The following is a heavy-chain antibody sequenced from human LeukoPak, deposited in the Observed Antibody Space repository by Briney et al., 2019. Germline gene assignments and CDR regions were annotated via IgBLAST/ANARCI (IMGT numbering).Heavy chain of an antibody. J-gene: IGHJ2*01. CDR1: GVSISSGDHS. D-gene: IGHD3-22*01. V-gene: IGHV4-30-2*01. Sequence: PSETLSLTCAVSGVSISSGDHSWIWIRQPPGKGLEWIGYLYPSGSTYYTPSLRNRVTISVDRSKNQFSLKLNSVTAADTAVYYCARGPGYYDSSGFLNWYFDLWGRGTLVTVSS. CDR2: LYPSGST. CDR3: ARGPGYYDSSGFLNWYFDL.